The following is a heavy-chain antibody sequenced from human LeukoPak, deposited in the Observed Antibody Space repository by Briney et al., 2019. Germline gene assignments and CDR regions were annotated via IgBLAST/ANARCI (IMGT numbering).Heavy chain of an antibody. CDR3: ARDVGDL. D-gene: IGHD2-21*02. Sequence: GGSRRLSCAPSGFTLSTYWMGWVRQAPGKGLEWLANINQGGSEKYYVDSVKGRFTISRDNAKNSLFLQMNSLRAEDTAVYYCARDVGDLWGQGTLVTVSS. J-gene: IGHJ4*02. CDR1: GFTLSTYW. V-gene: IGHV3-7*01. CDR2: INQGGSEK.